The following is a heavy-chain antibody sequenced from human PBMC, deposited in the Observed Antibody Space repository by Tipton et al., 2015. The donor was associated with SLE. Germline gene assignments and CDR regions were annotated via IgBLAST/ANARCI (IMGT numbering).Heavy chain of an antibody. CDR2: IYDSGST. V-gene: IGHV4-59*01. Sequence: TLSLTCTVSGGSISSYYWSWIRQPPGKGLEWIGYIYDSGSTNYNPSLKSRVTISVDTSKNQFSLKLSSVTAADTAVYYCARDFKSSSHRYYYYYYMDVWGKGTTVTVSS. J-gene: IGHJ6*03. CDR1: GGSISSYY. CDR3: ARDFKSSSHRYYYYYYMDV. D-gene: IGHD6-13*01.